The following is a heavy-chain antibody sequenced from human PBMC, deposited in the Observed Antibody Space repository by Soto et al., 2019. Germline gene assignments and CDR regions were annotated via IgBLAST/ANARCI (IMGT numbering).Heavy chain of an antibody. Sequence: SLRLSCSASGFTFDDYAMHWVRQAPGKGLEWVSGISWNSGSIGYADSVKGRFTISRDNAKNSLYLQMNSLRAEDTALYYCAKDSYSGSYYFDYWGQGTLVTVSS. V-gene: IGHV3-9*01. CDR3: AKDSYSGSYYFDY. J-gene: IGHJ4*02. D-gene: IGHD1-26*01. CDR2: ISWNSGSI. CDR1: GFTFDDYA.